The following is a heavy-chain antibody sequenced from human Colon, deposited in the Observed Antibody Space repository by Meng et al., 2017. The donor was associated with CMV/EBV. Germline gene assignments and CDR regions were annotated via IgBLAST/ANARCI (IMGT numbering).Heavy chain of an antibody. CDR3: SRGHYDSA. CDR2: LNQAGNDR. V-gene: IGHV3-7*04. J-gene: IGHJ1*01. CDR1: GFTFSGFW. D-gene: IGHD3-16*01. Sequence: GGSLRLSCEGSGFTFSGFWMTWVRLPPGKGLEWVACLNQAGNDRYYVDSVKGRFTISRDNTKNLLYLQMNSLRVEDTAVYFCSRGHYDSAWGHGTLVTVSS.